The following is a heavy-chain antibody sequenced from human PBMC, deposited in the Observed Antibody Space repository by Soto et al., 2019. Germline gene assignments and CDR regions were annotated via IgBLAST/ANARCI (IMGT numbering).Heavy chain of an antibody. D-gene: IGHD3-3*01. Sequence: ASVKVSCKASGYTFTGYYMHWVRQAPGQGLEWMGWINPNSGGTNYAQKFQGWVTMTRDTSISTAYMELSRLRSDDTAVYYCARGTDFWSGYYTSRRSGLDYWGQGTLVTVSS. J-gene: IGHJ4*02. CDR2: INPNSGGT. CDR1: GYTFTGYY. CDR3: ARGTDFWSGYYTSRRSGLDY. V-gene: IGHV1-2*04.